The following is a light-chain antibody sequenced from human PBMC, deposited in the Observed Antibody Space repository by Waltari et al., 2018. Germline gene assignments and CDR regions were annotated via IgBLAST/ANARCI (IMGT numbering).Light chain of an antibody. J-gene: IGKJ1*01. CDR2: KAS. CDR3: QHYNSYPWT. V-gene: IGKV1-5*03. CDR1: QSISTW. Sequence: DIQMTHSAAALSASVGDRVTITCRASQSISTWLAWYQQKPGKAPKLLYYKASSVQSGVPSRFSGSGSETEFTLTITSLHPDDFATYYCQHYNSYPWTFGQGTKVEIK.